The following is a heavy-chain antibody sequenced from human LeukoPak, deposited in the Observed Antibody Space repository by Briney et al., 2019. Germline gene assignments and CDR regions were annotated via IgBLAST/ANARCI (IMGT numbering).Heavy chain of an antibody. Sequence: SQTLSLTCTVSGGSISSGDYYWSWIRQPPGKGLEWIGYIYYSGSTYYNPSLKSRVTISVDRSKNQFSLKLSSVTAADTAVYYCARGYYDILTGFGRFDPWGQGTLVTVSS. CDR3: ARGYYDILTGFGRFDP. CDR2: IYYSGST. V-gene: IGHV4-30-4*01. D-gene: IGHD3-9*01. CDR1: GGSISSGDYY. J-gene: IGHJ5*02.